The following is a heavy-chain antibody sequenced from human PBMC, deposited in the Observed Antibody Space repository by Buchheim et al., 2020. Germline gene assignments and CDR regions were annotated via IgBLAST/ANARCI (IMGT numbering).Heavy chain of an antibody. CDR3: ARAGSFNNWGSDGLDY. J-gene: IGHJ4*02. V-gene: IGHV3-48*03. Sequence: EVQLVESGGGLVQPGGSLRLSCAASGFTFSSYEMNWVRQAPGKGLEWVSYISSGSTIYYADSVKGRFTISRDNAKNSLYLQMNSLRAEDTAVYYCARAGSFNNWGSDGLDYWGQGTL. CDR1: GFTFSSYE. D-gene: IGHD7-27*01. CDR2: ISSGSTI.